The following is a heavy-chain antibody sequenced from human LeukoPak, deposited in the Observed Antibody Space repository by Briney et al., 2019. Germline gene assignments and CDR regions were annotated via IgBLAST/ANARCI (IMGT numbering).Heavy chain of an antibody. V-gene: IGHV3-11*04. CDR2: ISSSGSTI. CDR1: GFTVNINY. D-gene: IGHD3-22*01. CDR3: ARDYYDSSGYYYFDY. J-gene: IGHJ4*02. Sequence: GGSLRLSCAASGFTVNINYKSWIRQAPGQGLEWVSYISSSGSTIYYADPVKGRFTTSRDNAKNSLYLQMNSLRAEDTAVYYCARDYYDSSGYYYFDYWGQGTLVTVSS.